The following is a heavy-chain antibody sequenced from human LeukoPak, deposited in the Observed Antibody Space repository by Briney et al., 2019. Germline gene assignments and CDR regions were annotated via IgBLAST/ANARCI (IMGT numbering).Heavy chain of an antibody. V-gene: IGHV4-59*12. D-gene: IGHD6-19*01. CDR2: IYYSGST. CDR3: ARDYGSGWYVGD. CDR1: GGSFSGYY. Sequence: SETLSLTCAVYGGSFSGYYWSWIRQPPGKGLEWIGYIYYSGSTNYNPSLKSRVTISVDTSKNQFSLKLSSVTAADTAVYYCARDYGSGWYVGDWGQGTLVTVSS. J-gene: IGHJ4*02.